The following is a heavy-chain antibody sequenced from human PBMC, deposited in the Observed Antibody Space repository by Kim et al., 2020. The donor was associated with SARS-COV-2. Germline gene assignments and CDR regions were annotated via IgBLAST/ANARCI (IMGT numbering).Heavy chain of an antibody. CDR1: GGSISSYY. V-gene: IGHV4-59*01. J-gene: IGHJ5*02. CDR2: IYYSGST. Sequence: SETLSLTCTVSGGSISSYYWSWIRQPPGKGLEWIGYIYYSGSTNYNPSLKSRVTISVDTSKNQFSLKLSSVTAADTAVYYCARGPRVYGSGSYYKNWFDPWGQGTLVTVSS. D-gene: IGHD3-10*01. CDR3: ARGPRVYGSGSYYKNWFDP.